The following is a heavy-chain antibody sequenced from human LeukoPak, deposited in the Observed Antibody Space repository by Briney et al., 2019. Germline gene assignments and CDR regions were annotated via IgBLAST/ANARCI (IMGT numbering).Heavy chain of an antibody. D-gene: IGHD3-10*01. CDR3: ARGDSGDFDY. CDR1: GYSISSGYY. Sequence: PSETLSLTCTVSGYSISSGYYWGWIRQPPGKGLEWIGSIYHSGSTYYNPSLKSRVTISVDTSKNQFSLKLSSVTAADTAVYYCARGDSGDFDYWGRGTLVTVSS. CDR2: IYHSGST. J-gene: IGHJ4*02. V-gene: IGHV4-38-2*02.